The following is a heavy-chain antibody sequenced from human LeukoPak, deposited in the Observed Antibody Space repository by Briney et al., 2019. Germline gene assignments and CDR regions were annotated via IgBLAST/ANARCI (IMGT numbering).Heavy chain of an antibody. CDR1: GYTFTGYY. J-gene: IGHJ4*02. CDR3: ARFYDSSGYYSTTDDY. CDR2: INPNSGGT. D-gene: IGHD3-22*01. V-gene: IGHV1-2*02. Sequence: ASVKVSCKASGYTFTGYYMHWVRQAPGQGLEWMGWINPNSGGTNYAQKFQGRVTMTRDTSISTAYMELSRLRSDDTAVYYCARFYDSSGYYSTTDDYWGQGTLVTVSS.